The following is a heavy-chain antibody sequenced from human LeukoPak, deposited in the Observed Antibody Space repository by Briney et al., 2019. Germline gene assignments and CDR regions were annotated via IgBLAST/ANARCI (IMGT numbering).Heavy chain of an antibody. CDR1: GFTFSDYS. CDR3: AKNNDFDY. CDR2: LSGSGVYT. D-gene: IGHD1-1*01. Sequence: PGGSLRLSCAPSGFTFSDYSMNWVRQAPGKGLEWVSGLSGSGVYTYYADSVKGRFTISRDNSKNTLYLQMNSLRAEDTAIYYCAKNNDFDYWGQGTLVTVSS. V-gene: IGHV3-23*01. J-gene: IGHJ4*02.